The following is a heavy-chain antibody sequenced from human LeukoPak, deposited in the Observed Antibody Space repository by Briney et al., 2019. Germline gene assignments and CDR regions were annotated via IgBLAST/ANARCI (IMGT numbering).Heavy chain of an antibody. V-gene: IGHV1-2*02. D-gene: IGHD2-2*01. CDR2: INPYSGGT. J-gene: IGHJ4*02. CDR1: GYSFTGYY. Sequence: ASVKVSCRASGYSFTGYYMHWVRQAPGQGLEWMGWINPYSGGTNYAQKFQGRVTMTRDTSISTAYMELSRLRSDDTAVYYCVRDRTKYCSSTSCPLDYWGQGTLVTVSS. CDR3: VRDRTKYCSSTSCPLDY.